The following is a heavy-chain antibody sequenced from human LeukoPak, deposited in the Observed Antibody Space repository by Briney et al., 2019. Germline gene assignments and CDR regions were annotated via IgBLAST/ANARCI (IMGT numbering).Heavy chain of an antibody. CDR3: ARDRVAVAGDVVDY. V-gene: IGHV1-8*01. J-gene: IGHJ4*02. Sequence: ASVKVSCKASGYTFTSYDINWVRQATGQGLEWMGWMNPNSGNTGYAQKFRGRVTMTRNTSICTAYMELSSLRSEDTAVYYCARDRVAVAGDVVDYWGQGTLVTVSS. D-gene: IGHD6-19*01. CDR1: GYTFTSYD. CDR2: MNPNSGNT.